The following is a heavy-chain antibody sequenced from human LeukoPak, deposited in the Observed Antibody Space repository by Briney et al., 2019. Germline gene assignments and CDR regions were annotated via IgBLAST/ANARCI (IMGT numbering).Heavy chain of an antibody. J-gene: IGHJ6*03. CDR1: GFTFSSYS. CDR2: ISSSSSYI. D-gene: IGHD6-13*01. V-gene: IGHV3-21*01. Sequence: GGSLRLSCAASGFTFSSYSMNWVRQAPGKGLGWVSSISSSSSYIYYADSVKGRFTISRDNAKNSLYLQMNSLRAEDTAVYYCATAAAGTGYYYMDVWGKGTTVTVSS. CDR3: ATAAAGTGYYYMDV.